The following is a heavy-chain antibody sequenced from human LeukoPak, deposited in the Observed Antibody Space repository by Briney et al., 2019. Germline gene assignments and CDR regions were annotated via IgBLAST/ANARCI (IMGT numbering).Heavy chain of an antibody. D-gene: IGHD3-10*01. V-gene: IGHV4-39*01. J-gene: IGHJ2*01. Sequence: PSETLSLTCTVSGGSISSSSYYWGWIRQPPGKGLEWIGSIYYSGSTNYNPSLKSRVSISADTSKIQFSLKLSSVTAADTAVYYCARHHWGSGPWYFDLWGRGTLVTVSS. CDR1: GGSISSSSYY. CDR3: ARHHWGSGPWYFDL. CDR2: IYYSGST.